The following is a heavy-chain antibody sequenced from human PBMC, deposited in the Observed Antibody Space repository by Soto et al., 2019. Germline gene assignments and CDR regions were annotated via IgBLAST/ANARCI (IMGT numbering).Heavy chain of an antibody. Sequence: QVQLVQSGAELKKPGASVKVSCKASGYTFSNYDMNWVRQATVQGPEWIGWVNPNNGETGYAQKFQGRVTLTTDISTTTAYMELTSLRSEDTAIYYCAKVSRKGSAIDFDYWGQGTLITVSS. D-gene: IGHD3-10*01. CDR2: VNPNNGET. CDR1: GYTFSNYD. CDR3: AKVSRKGSAIDFDY. J-gene: IGHJ4*02. V-gene: IGHV1-8*01.